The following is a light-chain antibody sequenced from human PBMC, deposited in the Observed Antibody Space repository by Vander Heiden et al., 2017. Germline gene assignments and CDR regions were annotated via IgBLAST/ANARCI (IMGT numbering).Light chain of an antibody. Sequence: IQMPQSPSTLSASVGDRVTITCRASQSFDNWLAWYQQKPGKAPKLLIYKASSLEGGVPSRISGSVSGTEFTLTISSLQPDDFATYYCQQYNSYPYSFGQGTKLEIK. CDR3: QQYNSYPYS. CDR1: QSFDNW. CDR2: KAS. J-gene: IGKJ2*01. V-gene: IGKV1-5*03.